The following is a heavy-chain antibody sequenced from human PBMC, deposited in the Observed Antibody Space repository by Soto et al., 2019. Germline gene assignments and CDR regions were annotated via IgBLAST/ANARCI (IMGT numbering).Heavy chain of an antibody. D-gene: IGHD3-10*01. V-gene: IGHV4-30-2*01. J-gene: IGHJ6*02. CDR1: GGSISSGGYS. Sequence: LSLTCAVSGGSISSGGYSWSWIRQPPGKGLEWIGYIYHSGSTYYNPSLKSRVTISVDRSKNQFSLKLSSVTAADTAVYYCARLSMVRGEYYYGMDVWGQGTTVTVSS. CDR2: IYHSGST. CDR3: ARLSMVRGEYYYGMDV.